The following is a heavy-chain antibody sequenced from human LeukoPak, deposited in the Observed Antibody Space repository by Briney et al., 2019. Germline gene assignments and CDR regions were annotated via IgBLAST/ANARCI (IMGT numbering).Heavy chain of an antibody. Sequence: PGGSLRLSCAASGFTFSNAWMSWVRQAPGKGLEWVGRIKSKTDGGTTDYAAPVKGRFAISRDDSKNTLYLQMSSLKTEDTAVYYCTTDVEPWIQLLMDYWGQGTLVTVSS. D-gene: IGHD5-18*01. CDR1: GFTFSNAW. J-gene: IGHJ4*02. V-gene: IGHV3-15*01. CDR2: IKSKTDGGTT. CDR3: TTDVEPWIQLLMDY.